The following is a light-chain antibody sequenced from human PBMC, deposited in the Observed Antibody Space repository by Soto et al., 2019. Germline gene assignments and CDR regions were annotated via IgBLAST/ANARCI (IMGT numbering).Light chain of an antibody. CDR2: ATS. Sequence: EIVLTQSPGTLSLSPGDRVTLSCRASPSVSSNYLAWYQQKPGQAPRLLIYATSSRATGIPDRFSGSGSGTDFTLTISRLEPEDFAMYYCQQYGDYNSPRYSFGQGTRLEI. V-gene: IGKV3-20*01. J-gene: IGKJ2*03. CDR3: QQYGDYNSPRYS. CDR1: PSVSSNY.